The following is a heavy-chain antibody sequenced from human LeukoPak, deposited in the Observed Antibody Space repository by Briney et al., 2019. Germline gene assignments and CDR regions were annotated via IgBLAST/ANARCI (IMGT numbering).Heavy chain of an antibody. CDR2: IYPGGST. CDR1: GFTVSSNY. V-gene: IGHV3-53*01. J-gene: IGHJ4*02. Sequence: GGSLRLSCAASGFTVSSNYMSWVRQAPGKGLEWVSVIYPGGSTYYADSVKGRFTISRDNSKNTLYLQMNSLRAEDTAVYYCVRGGDSSNRKRSLGFWGQGTLVTVSS. CDR3: VRGGDSSNRKRSLGF. D-gene: IGHD6-13*01.